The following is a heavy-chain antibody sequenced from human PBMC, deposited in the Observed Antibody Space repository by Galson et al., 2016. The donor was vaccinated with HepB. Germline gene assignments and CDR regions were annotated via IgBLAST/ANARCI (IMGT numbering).Heavy chain of an antibody. V-gene: IGHV1-18*01. CDR1: GYTFTDYG. J-gene: IGHJ6*02. D-gene: IGHD6-25*01. Sequence: SVKVSCKASGYTFTDYGISWVRQAPGQGLEWIGWMSRYNGNTDYAQSVQGRVTMTTDTSTSTAYMELKSLRSEDTAIYYCAKFCYRTGSNISNVDVWGQGTTITVSS. CDR2: MSRYNGNT. CDR3: AKFCYRTGSNISNVDV.